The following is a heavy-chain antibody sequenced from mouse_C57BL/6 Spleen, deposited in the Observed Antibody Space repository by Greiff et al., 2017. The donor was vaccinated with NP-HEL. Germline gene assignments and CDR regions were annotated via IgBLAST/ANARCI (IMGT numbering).Heavy chain of an antibody. CDR1: GYSITSGYY. Sequence: EVQLQQSGPGLVKPSQSLSLTCSVTGYSITSGYYWNWIRQFPGNKLEWMGYISYDGSNNYNPSLKNRISITRDTSKNQFFLKLNSVTTEDTATYYCARWLLYFDYWGQGTTLTVSS. J-gene: IGHJ2*01. CDR2: ISYDGSN. D-gene: IGHD2-3*01. V-gene: IGHV3-6*01. CDR3: ARWLLYFDY.